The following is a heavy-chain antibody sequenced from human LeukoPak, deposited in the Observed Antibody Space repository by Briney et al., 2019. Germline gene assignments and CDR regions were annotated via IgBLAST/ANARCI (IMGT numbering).Heavy chain of an antibody. V-gene: IGHV3-30*18. J-gene: IGHJ4*02. CDR2: ISSDGSYE. Sequence: GGSLRLSCAASGFTLSNYGMHWVRQAPGKGLEWVAVISSDGSYEYYADSVKGRFTISRDNSKNTLYLQMNSLRAEDTAVYYCAKPRENSSGVGRYFDYWGQGTLVTVSS. CDR3: AKPRENSSGVGRYFDY. CDR1: GFTLSNYG. D-gene: IGHD6-19*01.